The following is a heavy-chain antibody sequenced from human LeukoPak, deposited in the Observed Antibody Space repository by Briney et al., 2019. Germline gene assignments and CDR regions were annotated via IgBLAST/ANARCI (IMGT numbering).Heavy chain of an antibody. CDR2: INPNSGGT. D-gene: IGHD1-26*01. CDR1: GYTLTELS. J-gene: IGHJ5*02. CDR3: ARGIVGATGNWFDP. V-gene: IGHV1-2*02. Sequence: GASVKVSCKVSGYTLTELSMHWVRQAPGKGLEWMGWINPNSGGTNYAQKFQGRVTMTRDTSISTAYMELSRLRSDDTAVYYCARGIVGATGNWFDPWGQGTLVTVSS.